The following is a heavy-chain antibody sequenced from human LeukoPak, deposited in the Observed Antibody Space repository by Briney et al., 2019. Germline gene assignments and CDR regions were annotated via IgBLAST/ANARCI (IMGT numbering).Heavy chain of an antibody. V-gene: IGHV4-34*01. Sequence: SETLSLTCAVYGGSFSGYYWSWIRQPPGKGLEWIGEINHSGSTNYNPSLKSRVTISVDTSKNQFSMKLSSVTAADTAVYYSARDSRFSGRLGIEYSSSSLRWWFDPWGQGTLVTVSS. CDR3: ARDSRFSGRLGIEYSSSSLRWWFDP. CDR2: INHSGST. J-gene: IGHJ5*02. D-gene: IGHD6-6*01. CDR1: GGSFSGYY.